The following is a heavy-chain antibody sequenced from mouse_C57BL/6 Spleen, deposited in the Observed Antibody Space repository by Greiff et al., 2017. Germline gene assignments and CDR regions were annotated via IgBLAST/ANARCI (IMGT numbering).Heavy chain of an antibody. V-gene: IGHV3-6*01. CDR2: ISYDGSN. Sequence: ESGPGLVKPSQSLSLTCSVTGYSITSCYYWNWIRQFPGNKLEWMGYISYDGSNNYNPSLKNRISITRDTSKNQFFLKLNAVTTEDTATYYCARGGYDWYFDVWGTGTTVTVSS. CDR1: GYSITSCYY. D-gene: IGHD2-2*01. CDR3: ARGGYDWYFDV. J-gene: IGHJ1*03.